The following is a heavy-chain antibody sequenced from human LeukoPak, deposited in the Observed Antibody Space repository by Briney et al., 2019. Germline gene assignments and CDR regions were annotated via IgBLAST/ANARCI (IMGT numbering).Heavy chain of an antibody. CDR2: ISYDGSNK. CDR1: GFTFSSYA. V-gene: IGHV3-30*04. J-gene: IGHJ4*02. CDR3: PRGSPPPDTAMGLNDY. D-gene: IGHD5-18*01. Sequence: GGSLRLSCAASGFTFSSYAMHWVRQAPGKGLEWVAVISYDGSNKYYADSVKGRFTISRDNSKNTLYLQMNSLRAEDTAVYYCPRGSPPPDTAMGLNDYWGQGTLVTVSS.